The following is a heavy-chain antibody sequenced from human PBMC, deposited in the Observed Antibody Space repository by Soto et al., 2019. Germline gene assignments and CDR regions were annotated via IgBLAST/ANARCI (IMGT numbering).Heavy chain of an antibody. J-gene: IGHJ5*02. V-gene: IGHV4-59*01. Sequence: NPSETLSLTCTVSGSDITTYYWSWLRQSPGKGLEWIGHIYDTGSTTYNPSLKSRVTISVDTSNKQFSLRLTSVTAADTAVYYCARCPIDHNWFDPWGQGTLVTVSS. CDR2: IYDTGST. CDR1: GSDITTYY. CDR3: ARCPIDHNWFDP. D-gene: IGHD3-9*01.